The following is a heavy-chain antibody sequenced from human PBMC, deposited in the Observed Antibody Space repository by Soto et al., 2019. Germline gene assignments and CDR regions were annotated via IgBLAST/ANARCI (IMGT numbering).Heavy chain of an antibody. Sequence: GGSLRLSCAASGFTFSSYTMTWVRQAPGKGLEWVSFISSRSGSHVSYADSVRGRFTISRGNAKNSVSLQMNSLRVEDTAVYYCARKGVSYLDSWGQGALVTVSS. D-gene: IGHD2-8*01. J-gene: IGHJ4*02. CDR1: GFTFSSYT. V-gene: IGHV3-21*06. CDR2: ISSRSGSHV. CDR3: ARKGVSYLDS.